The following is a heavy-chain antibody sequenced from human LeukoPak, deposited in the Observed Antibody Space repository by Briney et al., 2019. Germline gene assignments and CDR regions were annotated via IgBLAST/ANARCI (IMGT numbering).Heavy chain of an antibody. CDR2: MYGSGVSI. CDR1: GFTFEKYV. CDR3: AKDLGWELPAEAY. D-gene: IGHD1-26*01. Sequence: GGSLRLSCVASGFTFEKYVMNWVRQPPGKGLEWLATMYGSGVSISYADSVKGRFTISRDNSNNTLYLQMNSLRAEDTAMYFCAKDLGWELPAEAYWGQGILVTVSS. V-gene: IGHV3-23*01. J-gene: IGHJ4*02.